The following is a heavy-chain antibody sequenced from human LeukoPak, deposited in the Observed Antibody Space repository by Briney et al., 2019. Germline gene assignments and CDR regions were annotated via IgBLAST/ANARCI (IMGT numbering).Heavy chain of an antibody. CDR1: GFTFSTYW. Sequence: GGSLRLSCAASGFTFSTYWMTWVRQAPGKGLEWVANMKGDGSETHYVDSVKGRFTISRDNAKNSLYLQMNSLRAEDTAVYYCARPAYTAAYDLWGQGTMVTVSS. D-gene: IGHD3-16*01. CDR2: MKGDGSET. V-gene: IGHV3-7*01. J-gene: IGHJ3*01. CDR3: ARPAYTAAYDL.